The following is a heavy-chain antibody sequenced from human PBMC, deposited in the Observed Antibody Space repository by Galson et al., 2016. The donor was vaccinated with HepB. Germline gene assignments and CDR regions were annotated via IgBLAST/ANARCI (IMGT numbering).Heavy chain of an antibody. CDR2: IFPGVSDT. D-gene: IGHD3-3*01. CDR3: ARPPYYDFWSGFGR. Sequence: QSGAEVKKPGESLKISCKASGYSCTSYWIGWVRQMPGKGLEWMGIIFPGVSDTKYSPSFGGLVTISVDRSINTAYLQWSSLRASDTAIYYCARPPYYDFWSGFGRWGQGTLVTVSS. J-gene: IGHJ4*02. V-gene: IGHV5-51*03. CDR1: GYSCTSYW.